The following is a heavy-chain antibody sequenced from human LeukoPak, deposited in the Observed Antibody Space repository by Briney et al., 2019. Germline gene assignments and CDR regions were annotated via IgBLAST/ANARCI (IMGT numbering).Heavy chain of an antibody. CDR2: VHYSGST. J-gene: IGHJ4*02. V-gene: IGHV4-59*01. CDR1: GGSLSPCF. Sequence: PSETLSLTCTVSGGSLSPCFWSWIRQPPGKGLEWIGFVHYSGSTNYNPSLKSRVTISVDTSKNQFSLKLSSVTAADTAVYYCARDRGGYLDYWGQGTLVTVSS. CDR3: ARDRGGYLDY. D-gene: IGHD3-16*01.